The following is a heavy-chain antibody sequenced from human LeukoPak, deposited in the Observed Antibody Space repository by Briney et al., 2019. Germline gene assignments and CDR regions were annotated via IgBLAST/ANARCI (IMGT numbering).Heavy chain of an antibody. Sequence: GGSLRLSCAASGFTFSSYGMSWVRQAPGKGLEWVSVIGGRDGSTYYADSVKGRFTISRDNCKNTLYVQMNSLRAEDTAVYYCAKGHYYGSGSLDYWGQGTLVTVSS. J-gene: IGHJ4*02. D-gene: IGHD3-10*01. CDR1: GFTFSSYG. CDR3: AKGHYYGSGSLDY. CDR2: IGGRDGST. V-gene: IGHV3-23*01.